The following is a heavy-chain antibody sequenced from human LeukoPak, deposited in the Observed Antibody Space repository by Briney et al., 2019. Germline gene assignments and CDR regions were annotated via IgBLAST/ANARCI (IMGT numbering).Heavy chain of an antibody. J-gene: IGHJ4*02. D-gene: IGHD3-22*01. CDR1: GFTFSDYY. Sequence: GGSLRLSFPAPGFTFSDYYMSWIRQAPGKGLGWVSYISSSGSTIYYADSVKGRFTISRDNAKNSLYLQMNSLRAEDTAVYYCARDYYYDSSGYYYYFDYWGQGTLVTVSS. V-gene: IGHV3-11*01. CDR3: ARDYYYDSSGYYYYFDY. CDR2: ISSSGSTI.